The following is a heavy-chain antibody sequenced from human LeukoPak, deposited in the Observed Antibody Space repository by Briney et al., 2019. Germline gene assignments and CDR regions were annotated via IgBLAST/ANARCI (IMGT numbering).Heavy chain of an antibody. V-gene: IGHV3-21*04. D-gene: IGHD1-26*01. CDR2: ISSSSSYI. CDR3: ARDVGEWELQTYYFDY. CDR1: GFTFSSYS. Sequence: GGSLRLSCAASGFTFSSYSMNWVRQAPGKGLEWVSSISSSSSYIYYADSVKGRFTISRDNSKNTLYLQMNSLRAEDTAVYYCARDVGEWELQTYYFDYWGQGTLVTVSS. J-gene: IGHJ4*02.